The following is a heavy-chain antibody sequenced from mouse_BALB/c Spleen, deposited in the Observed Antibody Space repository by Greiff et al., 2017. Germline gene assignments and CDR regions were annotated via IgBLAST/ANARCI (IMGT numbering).Heavy chain of an antibody. J-gene: IGHJ4*01. CDR2: ILPGSGST. D-gene: IGHD2-2*01. CDR3: ARRWLRRGYYAMDY. CDR1: GYTFSSYW. V-gene: IGHV1-9*01. Sequence: VQLQESGAELMKPGASVKISCKATGYTFSSYWIEWVKQRPGHGLEWIGEILPGSGSTNYNEKFKGKATFTADTSSNTAYMQPSSLTSEDSAVYYCARRWLRRGYYAMDYWGQGTSVTVSS.